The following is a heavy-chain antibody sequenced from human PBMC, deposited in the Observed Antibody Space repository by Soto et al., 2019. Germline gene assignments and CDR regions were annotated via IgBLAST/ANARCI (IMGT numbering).Heavy chain of an antibody. CDR1: GFTFKDYY. J-gene: IGHJ4*02. V-gene: IGHV3-11*01. CDR3: ARGSRQRLLEWLLFDY. D-gene: IGHD3-3*01. Sequence: QVQLVESGGGLVKPGGSLRLSCFTSGFTFKDYYMGWIRQAPGKGLEWLSYISSSGDDIYYADSVKGRFTTSRDNAKNSRMMEMISLSVDDSAVYYWARGSRQRLLEWLLFDYWGQVARVTVS. CDR2: ISSSGDDI.